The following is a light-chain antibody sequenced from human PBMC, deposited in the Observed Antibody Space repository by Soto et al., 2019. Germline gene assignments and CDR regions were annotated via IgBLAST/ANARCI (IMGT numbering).Light chain of an antibody. CDR1: QSISSW. CDR2: KAS. CDR3: QQYGSSAPWK. Sequence: DIQMTQSPSTLSASVGDRVTITCRASQSISSWLAWYQQKPGRAPKLLIYKASSLETGVPSRFSGSGSGTEFTRIISSLQPDDFVSYYCQQYGSSAPWKFGQGTKLEIK. J-gene: IGKJ1*01. V-gene: IGKV1-5*03.